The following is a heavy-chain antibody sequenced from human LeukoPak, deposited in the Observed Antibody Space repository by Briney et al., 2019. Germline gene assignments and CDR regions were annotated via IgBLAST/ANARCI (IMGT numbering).Heavy chain of an antibody. Sequence: GGSLRLSCAASGFTFSSYAMHWVRQAPGKGLEQVAVISYDGSNKYYADSVKGRFTISRDNSKNTLYLQMNSLRAKDTAVYYCAKDHGYSQIVDYYYMDVWGKGTTVTVSS. J-gene: IGHJ6*03. CDR3: AKDHGYSQIVDYYYMDV. CDR2: ISYDGSNK. D-gene: IGHD5-18*01. V-gene: IGHV3-30-3*01. CDR1: GFTFSSYA.